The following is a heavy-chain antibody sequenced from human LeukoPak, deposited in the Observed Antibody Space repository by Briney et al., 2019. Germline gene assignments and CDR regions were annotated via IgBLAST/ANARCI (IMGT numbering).Heavy chain of an antibody. Sequence: SETLSLTCTVSGGSISSSSYYWGWIRQPPGKGLEWIGSIYYSGSTYYNPSLKSRVTISVDTSKNQFSLKLSSVTAADTAVYYCAREYDRDFDYWGQGTLVTVSS. CDR2: IYYSGST. CDR3: AREYDRDFDY. J-gene: IGHJ4*02. CDR1: GGSISSSSYY. D-gene: IGHD1-1*01. V-gene: IGHV4-39*02.